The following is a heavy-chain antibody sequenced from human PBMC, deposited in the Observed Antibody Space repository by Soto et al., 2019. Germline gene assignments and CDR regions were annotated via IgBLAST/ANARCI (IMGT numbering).Heavy chain of an antibody. CDR1: GFTFSAYY. J-gene: IGHJ4*02. CDR2: INPNSGGT. D-gene: IGHD5-18*01. CDR3: AREGYGYGFVDY. Sequence: ASVKVSCKASGFTFSAYYIYWVRQAPGQGLEWIGWINPNSGGTNNAQKFQGRVTMTRDTSISTAYMELSRLRSDDTAVYYCAREGYGYGFVDYWGQGTLVTVSS. V-gene: IGHV1-2*02.